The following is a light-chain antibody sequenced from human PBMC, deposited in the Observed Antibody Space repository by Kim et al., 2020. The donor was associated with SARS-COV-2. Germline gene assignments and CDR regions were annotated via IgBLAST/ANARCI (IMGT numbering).Light chain of an antibody. CDR3: EQAHGFPLT. V-gene: IGKV1D-12*01. CDR2: EAS. Sequence: ASVGDRVTITCRASQDISSWLAWYQQKPGKAPKVLIYEASNLQSGVPSRFSGSGSGTDFTLTINSLQPEDFATYYCEQAHGFPLTFGGGTKVDIK. CDR1: QDISSW. J-gene: IGKJ4*01.